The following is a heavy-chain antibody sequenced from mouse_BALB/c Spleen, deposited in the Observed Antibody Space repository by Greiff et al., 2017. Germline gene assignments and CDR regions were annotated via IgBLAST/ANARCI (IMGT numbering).Heavy chain of an antibody. CDR1: GFSLTGYG. J-gene: IGHJ4*01. D-gene: IGHD1-1*01. CDR2: IWGDGST. Sequence: QVQLKQSGPGLVAPSQSLSITCTVSGFSLTGYGVNWVRQPPGKGLEWLGMIWGDGSTDYNSALKSRLSISKDNSKSQVCLKMNSLQTDDTARYYCARNYYGSAMDYWGQGTSVTVSS. V-gene: IGHV2-6-7*01. CDR3: ARNYYGSAMDY.